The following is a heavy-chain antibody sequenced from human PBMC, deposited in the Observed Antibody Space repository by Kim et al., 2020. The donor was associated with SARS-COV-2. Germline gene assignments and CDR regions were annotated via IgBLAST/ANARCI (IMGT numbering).Heavy chain of an antibody. CDR2: IYYSGST. D-gene: IGHD3-3*01. J-gene: IGHJ6*02. CDR1: GGSISSSSYY. CDR3: ARVPSTDFWSGYISYYYGMDV. V-gene: IGHV4-39*07. Sequence: SETLSLTCTVSGGSISSSSYYWGWIRQPPGKGLEWIGSIYYSGSTYYNPSLKSRVTISVDTSKNQFSLKLSSVTAADTAVYYCARVPSTDFWSGYISYYYGMDVWGQGTTVTVSS.